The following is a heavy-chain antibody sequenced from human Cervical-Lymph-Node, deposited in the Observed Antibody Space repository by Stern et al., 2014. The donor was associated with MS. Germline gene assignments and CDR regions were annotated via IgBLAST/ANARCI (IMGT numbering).Heavy chain of an antibody. CDR2: INPSGGST. CDR1: GYTFTNYY. V-gene: IGHV1-46*01. D-gene: IGHD6-19*01. CDR3: AREVAGHRLGMMDV. Sequence: QVQLVQSGAEVKKPGPSVKVSCKASGYTFTNYYMHWVRQAPGQGLEWMGIINPSGGSTSYAQKFHGRVTMTRDTSTSTVYMELSSLRSEDTAVYYCAREVAGHRLGMMDVWGQGTTVTVSS. J-gene: IGHJ6*02.